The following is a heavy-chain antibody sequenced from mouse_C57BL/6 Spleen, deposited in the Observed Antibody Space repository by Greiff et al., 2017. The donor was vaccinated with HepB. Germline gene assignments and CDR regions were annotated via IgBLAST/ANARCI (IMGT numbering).Heavy chain of an antibody. CDR3: ARLPVVATDYYAMDY. Sequence: VQLQQPGAELVRPWSSVKLSCKASGYTFTSYWMHWVKQRPIQGLEWIGNIDPSDSETHYNQKFKDKATLTVDKSSSTAYMQLSSLTSEDSAVYYCARLPVVATDYYAMDYWGQGTSVTVSS. CDR2: IDPSDSET. D-gene: IGHD1-1*01. CDR1: GYTFTSYW. J-gene: IGHJ4*01. V-gene: IGHV1-52*01.